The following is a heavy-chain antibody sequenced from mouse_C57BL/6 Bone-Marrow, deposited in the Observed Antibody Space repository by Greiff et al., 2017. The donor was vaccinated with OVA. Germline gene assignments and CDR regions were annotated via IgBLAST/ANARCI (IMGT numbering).Heavy chain of an antibody. CDR3: ASSMFYWYFDV. D-gene: IGHD2-10*02. Sequence: QVQLQQSGAELVRPGTSVKVSCKASGYAFTNYLIEWVKQRPGQGLEWIGLINPGSGGTNYNEKFKGKATLTADKSSSTAFMQLSSLTSEDSAVYFCASSMFYWYFDVWGTGTTVTVSS. CDR2: INPGSGGT. J-gene: IGHJ1*03. V-gene: IGHV1-54*01. CDR1: GYAFTNYL.